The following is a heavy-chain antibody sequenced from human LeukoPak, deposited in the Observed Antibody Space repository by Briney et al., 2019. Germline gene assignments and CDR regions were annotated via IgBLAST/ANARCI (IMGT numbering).Heavy chain of an antibody. CDR1: GGTFSSYA. CDR2: IIPIFGTA. Sequence: SVKVSCKASGGTFSSYAISWVRQAPGQGLEWMGRIIPIFGTANYAQKFQGRVTITTDESTSTAYMELSSLRFEDMAVYYCARSLSQQLWLIGDAFDIWGQGTMVTVSS. V-gene: IGHV1-69*05. J-gene: IGHJ3*02. CDR3: ARSLSQQLWLIGDAFDI. D-gene: IGHD5-18*01.